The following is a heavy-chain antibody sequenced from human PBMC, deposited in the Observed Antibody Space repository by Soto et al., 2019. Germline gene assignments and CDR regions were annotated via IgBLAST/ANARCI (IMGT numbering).Heavy chain of an antibody. J-gene: IGHJ4*02. V-gene: IGHV4-31*03. CDR2: IYYSGST. CDR1: GGSISSGGYY. D-gene: IGHD2-2*01. Sequence: SETLSLTCTVSGGSISSGGYYWSWIRQHPGKGLEWIGYIYYSGSTYYNPSLKSRVTISVDTSKNQFSLKLSSVTAADTAVYYCASTLRGYCSSTSCYYFDYWGQGTLDTVSS. CDR3: ASTLRGYCSSTSCYYFDY.